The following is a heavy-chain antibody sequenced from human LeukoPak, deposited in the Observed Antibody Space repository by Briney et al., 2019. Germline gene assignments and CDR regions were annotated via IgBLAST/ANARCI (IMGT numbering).Heavy chain of an antibody. CDR3: ARIGAGSSRDY. V-gene: IGHV3-43*02. J-gene: IGHJ4*02. D-gene: IGHD6-13*01. CDR1: GFTFDDYA. CDR2: ISGGGGST. Sequence: GGSLRLSCAASGFTFDDYAMHWVRQAPGKGLEWVSLISGGGGSTYYADSVKGRFTISRDNAKNSLYLQMNSLRAEDTAVYYCARIGAGSSRDYWGQGTLVTVSS.